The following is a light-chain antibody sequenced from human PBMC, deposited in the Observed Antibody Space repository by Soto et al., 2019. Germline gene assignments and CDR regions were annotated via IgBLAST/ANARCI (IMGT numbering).Light chain of an antibody. CDR2: GAT. CDR1: QTVSASY. J-gene: IGKJ5*01. Sequence: IVLTQSPGTLSLSPGEKATFSCRASQTVSASYLAWYQHKPGQSPRLLIXGATNRIIGIPDRFSGTVSGTDFTLTISRVESEDFAVYYCQLYGVSSPRITFGQGTRLEIK. V-gene: IGKV3-20*01. CDR3: QLYGVSSPRIT.